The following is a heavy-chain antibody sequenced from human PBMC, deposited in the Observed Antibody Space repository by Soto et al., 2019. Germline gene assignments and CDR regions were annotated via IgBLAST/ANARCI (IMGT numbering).Heavy chain of an antibody. CDR1: GGSFSGYY. J-gene: IGHJ1*01. CDR2: INHSGST. Sequence: SETLSLTCAVYGGSFSGYYWSWIRQPPGKGLEWIGEINHSGSTNYNPSLKSRVTISVDTSKNQFSLKLSSVTAAGTAVYYCARGTYSSGWYSGNFQHWGQGTLVTVSS. V-gene: IGHV4-34*01. D-gene: IGHD6-19*01. CDR3: ARGTYSSGWYSGNFQH.